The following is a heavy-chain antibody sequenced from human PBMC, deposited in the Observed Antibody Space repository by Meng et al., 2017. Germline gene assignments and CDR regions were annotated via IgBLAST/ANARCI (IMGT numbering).Heavy chain of an antibody. J-gene: IGHJ4*02. CDR2: AYYRSKWYH. Sequence: QIQLHPSGPGLCKPSQTLSLICAISGDSVSSNSAAWNWIRQSPSRGLEWLGRAYYRSKWYHDYAESVKSRISIDPDTSKNQFSLQLRSVTPEDSAVYYCARGSYSFDSWGQRTLVTVSS. V-gene: IGHV6-1*01. CDR1: GDSVSSNSAA. D-gene: IGHD1-26*01. CDR3: ARGSYSFDS.